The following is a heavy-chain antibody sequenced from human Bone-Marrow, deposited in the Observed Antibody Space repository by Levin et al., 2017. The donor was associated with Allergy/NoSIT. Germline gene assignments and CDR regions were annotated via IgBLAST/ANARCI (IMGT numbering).Heavy chain of an antibody. CDR1: GNAFSSLY. CDR3: AHLLPGGY. V-gene: IGHV1-46*03. D-gene: IGHD2-15*01. J-gene: IGHJ4*02. CDR2: IDPSGGVT. Sequence: AASVKVSCKSSGNAFSSLYMHWVRQAPGQGLEWMGVIDPSGGVTDFAQKFQARVTMSRDTSTGTVYMELSSLRMDDTAVYFCAHLLPGGYWGQGTLVTVSS.